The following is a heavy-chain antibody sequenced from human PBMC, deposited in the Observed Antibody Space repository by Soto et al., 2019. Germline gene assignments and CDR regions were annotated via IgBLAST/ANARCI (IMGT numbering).Heavy chain of an antibody. CDR3: ARDRLHPPDTSDFRSGYIPLFGMDV. CDR2: IIPIFGTS. J-gene: IGHJ6*02. Sequence: QVQLVQSGAEVKKPGSSVKVSCEASGGTFSSYAISWVRQAPGQGLEWMGGIIPIFGTSNYAQKFQGRVTITADESTSIAYIELSSLKSEDTAVYYCARDRLHPPDTSDFRSGYIPLFGMDVRGQGTTVTVSS. D-gene: IGHD3-3*01. CDR1: GGTFSSYA. V-gene: IGHV1-69*01.